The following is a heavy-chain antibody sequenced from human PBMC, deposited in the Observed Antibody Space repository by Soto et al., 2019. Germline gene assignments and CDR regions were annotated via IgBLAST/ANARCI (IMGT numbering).Heavy chain of an antibody. V-gene: IGHV3-23*01. J-gene: IGHJ4*02. CDR1: GFTFRTFA. CDR2: IGGSGSNI. Sequence: GGSLRLSCAASGFTFRTFAMSWVRQAPGKGLEWVSTIGGSGSNIYYAESVKGRFTISRDNSKNTLYLQMNSLRVEDTARYYCARDYDSSGYPRYYFDYWGQGTLVTVSS. D-gene: IGHD3-22*01. CDR3: ARDYDSSGYPRYYFDY.